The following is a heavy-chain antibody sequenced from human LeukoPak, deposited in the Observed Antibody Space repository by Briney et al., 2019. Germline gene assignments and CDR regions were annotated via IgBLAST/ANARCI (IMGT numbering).Heavy chain of an antibody. Sequence: GGSLRLSCAASGFPFSNYAMNWVRQAPGKGLEWVSYISSSSRSIYYADSVKGRFTISRDNANNSLSLQMNSLRDEDTAVYYCVLGSPFDYWGQGTLVTVSS. D-gene: IGHD3-10*01. CDR1: GFPFSNYA. CDR3: VLGSPFDY. V-gene: IGHV3-48*02. CDR2: ISSSSRSI. J-gene: IGHJ4*02.